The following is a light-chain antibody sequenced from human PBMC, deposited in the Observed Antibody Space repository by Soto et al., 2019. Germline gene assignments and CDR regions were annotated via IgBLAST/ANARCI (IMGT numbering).Light chain of an antibody. CDR3: QQYDSTPPWT. V-gene: IGKV3-20*01. CDR2: GTS. CDR1: QPVGRSY. Sequence: VVLTQSPGILYLSPGERATLSCRASQPVGRSYLARYQQKPGQPPRLLIFGTSTRATGIPDRFSGGGSGTEFTLTISRLDPEDFAVYYCQQYDSTPPWTFGQGTRVEVK. J-gene: IGKJ1*01.